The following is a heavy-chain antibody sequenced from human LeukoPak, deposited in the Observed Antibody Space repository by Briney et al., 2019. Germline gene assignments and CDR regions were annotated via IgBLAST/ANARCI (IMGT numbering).Heavy chain of an antibody. CDR1: GFTLTNYA. V-gene: IGHV3-23*01. CDR3: AKSSRGFYPVIDF. D-gene: IGHD3-22*01. J-gene: IGHJ4*02. CDR2: ISVGGDTT. Sequence: PGGSLRLSCAASGFTLTNYALTWVRQAPGKGLEFVSGISVGGDTTYYGDSVKGRSAITTNNPKSSLSLQMHMMRPEDTAVYYCAKSSRGFYPVIDFWGQGTLVTVSS.